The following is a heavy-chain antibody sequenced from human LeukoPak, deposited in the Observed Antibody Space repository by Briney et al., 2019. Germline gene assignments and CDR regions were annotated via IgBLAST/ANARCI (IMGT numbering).Heavy chain of an antibody. CDR2: INPSGGST. V-gene: IGHV1-46*01. Sequence: ASVKVSCKASGYTFTSYYMHWVRQAPGQGLEWMGIINPSGGSTSYAQKFQGRVTITRDTSASTAYMELSSLRSEDTAVYYCARGVAAAGFFDYWGQGTLVTVSS. CDR1: GYTFTSYY. D-gene: IGHD6-13*01. CDR3: ARGVAAAGFFDY. J-gene: IGHJ4*02.